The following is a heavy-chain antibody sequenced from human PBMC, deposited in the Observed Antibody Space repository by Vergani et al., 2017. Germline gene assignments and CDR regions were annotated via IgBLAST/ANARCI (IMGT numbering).Heavy chain of an antibody. CDR1: GFTFSSSG. Sequence: QVQLVESGGGVVQPGRSLRLSCAASGFTFSSSGMHWVRQAPGQGLEWMGIINPSGGSTSYAQKFQGRVTMTRDTSTSTVYMELSSRRSEDTAVYYCARERDSSSWYDWGQGTLVTVSS. CDR3: ARERDSSSWYD. V-gene: IGHV1-46*01. D-gene: IGHD6-13*01. CDR2: INPSGGST. J-gene: IGHJ4*02.